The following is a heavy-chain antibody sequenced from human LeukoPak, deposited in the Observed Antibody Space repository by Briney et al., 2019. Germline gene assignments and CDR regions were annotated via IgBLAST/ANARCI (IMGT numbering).Heavy chain of an antibody. Sequence: SETLSLTCTVSGGSISSSSYYWGWIRQPPGKGLEWIGSIYYSGSTYYNRSLKSRVTISVDTSKNQFSLKLSSVTAADTAVYYCARDLSGSFDYWGQGTLVTVSS. D-gene: IGHD3-10*01. V-gene: IGHV4-39*07. CDR1: GGSISSSSYY. CDR2: IYYSGST. J-gene: IGHJ4*02. CDR3: ARDLSGSFDY.